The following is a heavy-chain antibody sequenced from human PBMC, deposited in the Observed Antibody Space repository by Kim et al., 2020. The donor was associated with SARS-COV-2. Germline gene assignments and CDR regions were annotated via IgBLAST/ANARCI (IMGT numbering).Heavy chain of an antibody. D-gene: IGHD1-26*01. V-gene: IGHV3-23*01. Sequence: ADSVKGRFTISRDNSKNTLYLQMNSLRAEDTAVYYGAKGVGAITPYDMDVWGQGTTVTVSS. CDR3: AKGVGAITPYDMDV. J-gene: IGHJ6*02.